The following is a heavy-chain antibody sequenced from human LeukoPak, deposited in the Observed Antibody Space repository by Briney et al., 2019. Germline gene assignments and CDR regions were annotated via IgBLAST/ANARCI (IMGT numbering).Heavy chain of an antibody. CDR3: AKTYSGSYYYRGQGFDY. Sequence: SETLSLTCTVSGGSISSSSYYWGWIRQPPGKGLEWIGSIYYSGSTYYNPSLKSRVTISVDTSKNQFSLKLSSVTAADTAVYYCAKTYSGSYYYRGQGFDYWGQGTLVTVSS. CDR2: IYYSGST. CDR1: GGSISSSSYY. D-gene: IGHD1-26*01. J-gene: IGHJ4*02. V-gene: IGHV4-39*01.